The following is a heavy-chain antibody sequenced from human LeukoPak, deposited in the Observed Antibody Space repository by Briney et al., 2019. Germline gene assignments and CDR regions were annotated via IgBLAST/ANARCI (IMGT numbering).Heavy chain of an antibody. CDR3: AKGEFWTGQAEYFQH. V-gene: IGHV3-33*07. J-gene: IGHJ1*01. CDR1: GFTFRASG. CDR2: IWKDGNKK. Sequence: GGSLRLSCAASGFTFRASGMYWVRQAPGKGLEWVAMIWKDGNKKNHADSVKGRFVISRDNSRDTLYLQMNSLRAEDTAVYYCAKGEFWTGQAEYFQHWGQGTLVTVSS. D-gene: IGHD3/OR15-3a*01.